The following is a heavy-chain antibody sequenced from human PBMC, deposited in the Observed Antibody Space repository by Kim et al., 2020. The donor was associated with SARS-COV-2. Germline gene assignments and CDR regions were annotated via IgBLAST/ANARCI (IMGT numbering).Heavy chain of an antibody. J-gene: IGHJ6*02. CDR3: VKDRGGRTGMDV. Sequence: GGSLRLSCVASEFTFSSSWMGWVRQAPGKGLEWVAYIKEDGSQKHYVDSVKCRFTISRDNAKKSLYLQINSLRAEDTAVYYCVKDRGGRTGMDVWGQGTT. CDR2: IKEDGSQK. V-gene: IGHV3-7*01. CDR1: EFTFSSSW.